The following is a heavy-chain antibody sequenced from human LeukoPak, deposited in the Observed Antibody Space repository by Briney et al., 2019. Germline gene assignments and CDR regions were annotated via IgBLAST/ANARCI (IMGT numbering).Heavy chain of an antibody. Sequence: GGSLRLSCAASGFTFSSYGMHWVRQAPGKGLEWVAFIRYDGSNKYYADSVKGRFTISRDNGKNSLYLQMNSLRVEDTAVYFCARDSTGWQADSFDIWGQGTKVTVSA. CDR1: GFTFSSYG. J-gene: IGHJ3*02. CDR2: IRYDGSNK. V-gene: IGHV3-30*02. CDR3: ARDSTGWQADSFDI. D-gene: IGHD2-8*02.